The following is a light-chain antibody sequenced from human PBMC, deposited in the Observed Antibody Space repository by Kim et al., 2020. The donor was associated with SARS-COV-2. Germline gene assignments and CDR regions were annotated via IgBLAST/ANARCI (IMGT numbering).Light chain of an antibody. CDR2: VAS. CDR3: QQTNNFPYT. J-gene: IGKJ2*01. CDR1: QDIDTW. Sequence: SASVGDRVTITCRASQDIDTWLAWYQHKPGKAPKLLIYVASSLQSGVPSRFSGSGSGTDFTLTISNLLPEDFATYYCQQTNNFPYTFGQGTKLEI. V-gene: IGKV1-12*01.